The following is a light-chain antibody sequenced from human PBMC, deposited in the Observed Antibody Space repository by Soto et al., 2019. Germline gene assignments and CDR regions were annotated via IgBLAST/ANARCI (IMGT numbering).Light chain of an antibody. J-gene: IGLJ2*01. CDR1: SSDIGNYNF. CDR3: SSYTSSSTRV. CDR2: DVS. V-gene: IGLV2-14*01. Sequence: QSALTQPASVSGSPGQSITISCTGTSSDIGNYNFVSWYLQHPGKAPKLMIYDVSHRPSGVSNRFSGSKSGNTASLTISGLQAEDEADYYCSSYTSSSTRVFGGGTKLTVL.